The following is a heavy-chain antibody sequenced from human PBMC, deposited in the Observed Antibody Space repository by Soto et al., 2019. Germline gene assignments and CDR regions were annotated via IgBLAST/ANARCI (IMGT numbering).Heavy chain of an antibody. CDR1: GGSISSSGYY. J-gene: IGHJ5*02. CDR3: ATSNWFDP. CDR2: IYYSGST. Sequence: QLQLQESGPGLVKPSETLSLTCTVSGGSISSSGYYWGWIRQPPGKGLEWIGTIYYSGSTYYNPSLKSRVTISVDTSKNQFSLKLSSVTAADTAVYYCATSNWFDPWGQGTLVTASS. V-gene: IGHV4-39*01.